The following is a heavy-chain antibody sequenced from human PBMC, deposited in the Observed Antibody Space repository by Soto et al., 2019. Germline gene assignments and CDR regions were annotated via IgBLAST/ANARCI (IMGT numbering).Heavy chain of an antibody. D-gene: IGHD3-16*02. CDR3: ARSQDDYIWGSYRPVGDY. J-gene: IGHJ4*02. CDR1: GYTFTSYG. V-gene: IGHV1-18*01. CDR2: ISAYNGNT. Sequence: QVQLVQSGAEVKKAGASVKVSCKASGYTFTSYGISWVRQAPGQGLEWMGWISAYNGNTNYAQKLQGRVIMTTDTSTSTAYMELRSLRSDDTPVYYCARSQDDYIWGSYRPVGDYWGQGTLVTVSS.